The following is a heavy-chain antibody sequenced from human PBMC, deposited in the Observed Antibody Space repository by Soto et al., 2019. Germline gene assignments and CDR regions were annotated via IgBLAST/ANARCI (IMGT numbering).Heavy chain of an antibody. Sequence: GESLKISCKGSGYSFTSYWIGWVRQMPGKGLEWMGIIYPGDSDTRYSPSFQGQVTISADKSISTAYLQWSSLKASDSAMVYCASRSRGGTSPAYYFDYWGQGALVTVSS. D-gene: IGHD3-16*02. CDR2: IYPGDSDT. CDR1: GYSFTSYW. CDR3: ASRSRGGTSPAYYFDY. V-gene: IGHV5-51*01. J-gene: IGHJ4*02.